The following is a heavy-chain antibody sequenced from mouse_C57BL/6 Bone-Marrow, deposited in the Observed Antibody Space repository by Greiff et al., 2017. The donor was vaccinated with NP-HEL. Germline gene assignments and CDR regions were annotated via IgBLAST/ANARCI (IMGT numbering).Heavy chain of an antibody. D-gene: IGHD3-2*01. CDR1: GFTFSSYG. J-gene: IGHJ4*01. CDR3: ASRDSSMDY. Sequence: EVQVVESGGDLVKPGGSLKLSCAASGFTFSSYGMSWVRQTPDKRLEWVATISSGGSYTYYPDSVKGRFTIYRDNAKNTLYLQMSSLKSEDTAMYYCASRDSSMDYWGQGTSVTVSS. CDR2: ISSGGSYT. V-gene: IGHV5-6*01.